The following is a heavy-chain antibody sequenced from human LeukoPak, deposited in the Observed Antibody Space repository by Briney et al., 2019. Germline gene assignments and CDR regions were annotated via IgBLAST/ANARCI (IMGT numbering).Heavy chain of an antibody. D-gene: IGHD2-15*01. Sequence: GGSLRLSCAASGFMFRTYSMDWVRQAPGKGLEWVSYISSSGSTIYYADSVKGRFTISRDNAKNSLYLQMNSLRAEDTAVYYCAGTLGYCSGGSCYDYYYYYMDVWGKGTTVTVSS. V-gene: IGHV3-48*04. CDR1: GFMFRTYS. J-gene: IGHJ6*03. CDR3: AGTLGYCSGGSCYDYYYYYMDV. CDR2: ISSSGSTI.